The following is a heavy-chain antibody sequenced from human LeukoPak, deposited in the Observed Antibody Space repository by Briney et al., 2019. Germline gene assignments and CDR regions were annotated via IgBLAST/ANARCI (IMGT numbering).Heavy chain of an antibody. D-gene: IGHD5-18*01. CDR1: GFTFSSSW. CDR2: INPDGNKK. CDR3: ARDLAYSRLDY. J-gene: IGHJ4*02. Sequence: GGSLRLSCAVSGFTFSSSWMDWVRQAPGKGLEWVASINPDGNKKYSADSVKGRFTISRDNAENSLYLQMNSLRVEDTAFYYCARDLAYSRLDYWGQGMLVTVSS. V-gene: IGHV3-7*01.